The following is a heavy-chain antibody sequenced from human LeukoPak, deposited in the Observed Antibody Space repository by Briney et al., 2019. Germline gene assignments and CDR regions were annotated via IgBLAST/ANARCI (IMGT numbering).Heavy chain of an antibody. V-gene: IGHV4-38-2*01. J-gene: IGHJ4*02. CDR1: GSSVTSNYF. CDR3: ARNVTAGFFDY. Sequence: PSETLSLTCAVSGSSVTSNYFWGWIRQSPGKGLEWIATIYHSWGMYFNPSFKSRVSISLDASKNEFSLRLTSLTAADTAIYYCARNVTAGFFDYWGQGILVTVSS. D-gene: IGHD1-1*01. CDR2: IYHSWGM.